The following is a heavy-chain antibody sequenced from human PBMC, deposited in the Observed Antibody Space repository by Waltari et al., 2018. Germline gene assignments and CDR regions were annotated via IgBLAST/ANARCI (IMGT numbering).Heavy chain of an antibody. CDR3: ARAGYLGAFDI. D-gene: IGHD3-10*01. CDR1: GLTFSTSW. Sequence: EVQLVESGGGFVQPGGALRLSCPGSGLTFSTSWIHWVRQAPGKGLVWVSRLNDDGTSTIYADSVKGRFTISKDNARNTVYLQMNGLGAEDTALYYCARAGYLGAFDIWGQGTMVIVSS. V-gene: IGHV3-74*01. CDR2: LNDDGTST. J-gene: IGHJ3*02.